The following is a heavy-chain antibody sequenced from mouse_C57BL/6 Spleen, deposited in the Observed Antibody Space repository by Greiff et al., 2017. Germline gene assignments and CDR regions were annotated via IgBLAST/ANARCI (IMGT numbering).Heavy chain of an antibody. J-gene: IGHJ4*01. CDR2: IYPGDGDT. V-gene: IGHV1-82*01. CDR3: ARDYYDAMDY. CDR1: GYAFSSSW. Sequence: VKLMESGPELVKPGASVKISCKASGYAFSSSWMNWVKQRPGKGLEWIGRIYPGDGDTNYNGKFKGKATLTADKSSSTAYMQLSSLTSEDSAVYFCARDYYDAMDYWGQGTSVTVSS. D-gene: IGHD2-4*01.